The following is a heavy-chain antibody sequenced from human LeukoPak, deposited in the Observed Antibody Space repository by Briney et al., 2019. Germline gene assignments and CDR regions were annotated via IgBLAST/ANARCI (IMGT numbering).Heavy chain of an antibody. Sequence: SETLSLTCTVSGGSISSSNWWSWVRQPPGKGLEWIGEIYHSGSTNYNPSLKSRVTISVDKSKNQFSLKLSSVTAADTAVYYCARCHSNYYGSGSYGDLDYWGQGTLVTVSS. CDR1: GGSISSSNW. J-gene: IGHJ4*02. CDR2: IYHSGST. V-gene: IGHV4-4*02. CDR3: ARCHSNYYGSGSYGDLDY. D-gene: IGHD3-10*01.